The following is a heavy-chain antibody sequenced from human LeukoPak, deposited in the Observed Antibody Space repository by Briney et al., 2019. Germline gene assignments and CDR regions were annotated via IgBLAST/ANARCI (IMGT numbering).Heavy chain of an antibody. J-gene: IGHJ4*02. CDR2: IIPILAIT. V-gene: IGHV1-69*04. Sequence: ASVKVSCKASGGTFSSYTMSWMRQAPGQGLEWMGRIIPILAITNYAQKFQGRVTITADKSTSTAYMELSSLRSEDTAVYYCAREGNSAFDYWGQGTLVTVSS. D-gene: IGHD1-1*01. CDR3: AREGNSAFDY. CDR1: GGTFSSYT.